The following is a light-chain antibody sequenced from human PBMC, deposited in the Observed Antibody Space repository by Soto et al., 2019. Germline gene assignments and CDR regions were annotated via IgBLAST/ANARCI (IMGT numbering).Light chain of an antibody. Sequence: QSVVTQPPSASGTPGQRVTISCSGGSSNIGSKAVNWFQKFPGSAPKLLIFSNNQRPSGVPDRFSGSKSGTSASLAISGLKSEDEAEYYCAAWDDSLNAVVFGGGTKLTVL. CDR1: SSNIGSKA. CDR2: SNN. CDR3: AAWDDSLNAVV. J-gene: IGLJ2*01. V-gene: IGLV1-44*01.